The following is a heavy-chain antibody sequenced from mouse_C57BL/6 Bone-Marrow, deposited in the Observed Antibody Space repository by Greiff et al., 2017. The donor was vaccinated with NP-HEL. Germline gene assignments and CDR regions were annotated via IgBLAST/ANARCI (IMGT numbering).Heavy chain of an antibody. J-gene: IGHJ2*01. CDR1: GYAFTNYL. CDR2: INPGSGGT. D-gene: IGHD3-2*02. CDR3: ARDGGGLRLYNY. V-gene: IGHV1-54*01. Sequence: VQLQQSGAELVRPGTSVKVSCKASGYAFTNYLIEWVKQRPGQGLEWIGVINPGSGGTNYNEKFKGKATLTADKSSSTAYMQLSSLTSEDSAVYFCARDGGGLRLYNYWGQGTTLTVSS.